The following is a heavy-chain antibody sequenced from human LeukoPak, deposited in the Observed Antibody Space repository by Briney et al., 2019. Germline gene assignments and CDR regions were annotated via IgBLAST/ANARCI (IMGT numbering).Heavy chain of an antibody. V-gene: IGHV1-2*02. J-gene: IGHJ3*02. CDR1: GYTFTGYY. CDR2: INPNSGAT. D-gene: IGHD2-15*01. Sequence: AASVKVSCKASGYTFTGYYMHWVRQAPGQGLEWMGWINPNSGATNYAQKFQGRVTMTRDTSITTAYMELSRLRSDDTAVYYCARGGTKQPSDVFDIWGQGTMVTVSS. CDR3: ARGGTKQPSDVFDI.